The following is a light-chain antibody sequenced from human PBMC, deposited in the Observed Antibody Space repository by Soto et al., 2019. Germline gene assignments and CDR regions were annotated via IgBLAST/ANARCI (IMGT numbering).Light chain of an antibody. CDR3: QQSYSTPWT. CDR2: DSS. Sequence: DIVMTQSPDSLAVALGERATINCKSSQSVLYSSNNKNYLAWYQQKPGKAPKLLIYDSSTLRSGVPSRFSGSGSGTDFTLTISSPQPEDFATYYCQQSYSTPWTFGQGTKVDIK. CDR1: QSVLYSSNNKNY. J-gene: IGKJ1*01. V-gene: IGKV4-1*01.